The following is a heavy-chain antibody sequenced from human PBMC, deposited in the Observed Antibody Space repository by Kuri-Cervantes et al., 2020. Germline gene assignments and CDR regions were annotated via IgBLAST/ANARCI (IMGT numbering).Heavy chain of an antibody. CDR2: IDTDGSTT. CDR1: GFTFSNYW. V-gene: IGHV3-74*01. Sequence: GGSLRLSCAASGFTFSNYWMHWVRQVPGKGLVWVSRIDTDGSTTTYADSVKGRFTISGDNAKNTLYLQMNSLRSEDTAVYYCARPNRPYSGSPGQFQHWGQGTLVTVSS. J-gene: IGHJ1*01. CDR3: ARPNRPYSGSPGQFQH. D-gene: IGHD1-26*01.